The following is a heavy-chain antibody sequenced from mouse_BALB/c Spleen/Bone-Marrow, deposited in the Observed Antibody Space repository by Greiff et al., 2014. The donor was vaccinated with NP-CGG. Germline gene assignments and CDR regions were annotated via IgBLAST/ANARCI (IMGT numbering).Heavy chain of an antibody. J-gene: IGHJ3*01. CDR3: ARLLNGNSDN. Sequence: IQLQQPGPELVKPGPSVKISCKASGYSFTGYYMHWVKPSHGKSLEWIGEINPYNGGTSYNQKFKGKARLTEGKNASTAFMELHSLTSEDTVVYYCARLLNGNSDNWGNGNVVNVSA. D-gene: IGHD2-1*01. CDR2: INPYNGGT. CDR1: GYSFTGYY. V-gene: IGHV1S30*01.